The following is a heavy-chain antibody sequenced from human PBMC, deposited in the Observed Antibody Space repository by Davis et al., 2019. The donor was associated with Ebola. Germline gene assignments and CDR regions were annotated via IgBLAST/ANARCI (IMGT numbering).Heavy chain of an antibody. J-gene: IGHJ5*02. CDR3: ARARGYSSGWYGHWFDP. D-gene: IGHD6-19*01. CDR2: INSDGSST. CDR1: GFTFSSYW. V-gene: IGHV3-74*01. Sequence: HTGGSLRLSCAASGFTFSSYWMHWVRQAPGKGLVWVSRINSDGSSTSYADSVKGRFTISRDNAKNTLYLQMNSLRAEDTAVYYCARARGYSSGWYGHWFDPWGQGTLVTVSS.